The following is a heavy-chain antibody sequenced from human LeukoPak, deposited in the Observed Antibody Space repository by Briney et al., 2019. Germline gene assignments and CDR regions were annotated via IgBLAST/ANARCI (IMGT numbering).Heavy chain of an antibody. CDR3: AKVPVDDCSGGSCYSDY. V-gene: IGHV3-53*01. J-gene: IGHJ4*02. CDR1: GFTVSSNY. CDR2: IYSGGST. D-gene: IGHD2-15*01. Sequence: PGGSLRLSCGASGFTVSSNYMSWVRQAPGKGLEWVSVIYSGGSTYYADSVKGRFTISRDNSKNTLYLQMNSLRAEDTAVYYCAKVPVDDCSGGSCYSDYWGQGTLVTVSS.